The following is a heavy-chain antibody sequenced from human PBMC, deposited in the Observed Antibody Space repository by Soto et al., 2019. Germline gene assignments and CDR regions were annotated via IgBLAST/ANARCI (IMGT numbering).Heavy chain of an antibody. Sequence: PSETLSLTCTVSGDSISSGAYFWTWIRQTPGKGLEWIGYIYYSGSASYNPSLKSRVTISIDTSKSQFSLKLSSVTAADTAVYYCVRGRYSYGPYFDFWGQGTLVTVSS. CDR2: IYYSGSA. CDR3: VRGRYSYGPYFDF. D-gene: IGHD5-18*01. V-gene: IGHV4-30-4*01. J-gene: IGHJ4*02. CDR1: GDSISSGAYF.